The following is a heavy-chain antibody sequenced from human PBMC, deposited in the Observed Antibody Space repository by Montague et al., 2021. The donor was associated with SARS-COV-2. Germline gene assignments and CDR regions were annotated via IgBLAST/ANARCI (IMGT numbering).Heavy chain of an antibody. D-gene: IGHD5-12*01. Sequence: SETLSLTCTVSGGSISSYYWSWIRQPPGKGLEWIGYIYYSGSTNYNPSLKSRVTISVDTSKNQFSLKLSSVTAADTGVYYCARGVATEEGNWFDPWGQGTLVTVSS. V-gene: IGHV4-59*13. CDR3: ARGVATEEGNWFDP. CDR2: IYYSGST. J-gene: IGHJ5*02. CDR1: GGSISSYY.